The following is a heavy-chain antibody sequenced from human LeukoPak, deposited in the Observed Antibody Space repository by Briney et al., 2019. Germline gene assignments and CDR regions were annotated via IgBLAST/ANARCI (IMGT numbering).Heavy chain of an antibody. CDR1: GFIFNNYG. V-gene: IGHV3-23*01. CDR2: ISNDGGGT. J-gene: IGHJ4*02. Sequence: GGSLRLSCAASGFIFNNYGRVWVRQAPGKGLEWVSAISNDGGGTTYADFVKGRFTISRDNSKNTLFLQMDSLRADDTALYYCAKGSSGYFFDLWGQGTLVTVSS. CDR3: AKGSSGYFFDL. D-gene: IGHD3-22*01.